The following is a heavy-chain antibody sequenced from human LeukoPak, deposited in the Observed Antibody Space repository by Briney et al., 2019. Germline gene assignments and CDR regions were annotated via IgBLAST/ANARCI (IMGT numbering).Heavy chain of an antibody. Sequence: SETLSLTCTASGGSISYYYWGWIRQPPGKGLEWIGSIYYSGSTYYNPSLKSRVTISVDTSKNQFSLKLSSVTAADTAVYYCARDRPSWSGDKSIHYWGQGTLVTVSS. J-gene: IGHJ4*02. CDR3: ARDRPSWSGDKSIHY. D-gene: IGHD3-10*01. CDR1: GGSISYYY. V-gene: IGHV4-39*07. CDR2: IYYSGST.